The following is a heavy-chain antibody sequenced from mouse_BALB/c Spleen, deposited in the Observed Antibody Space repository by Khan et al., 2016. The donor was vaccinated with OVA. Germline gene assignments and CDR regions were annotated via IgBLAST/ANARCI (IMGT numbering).Heavy chain of an antibody. J-gene: IGHJ4*01. Sequence: VQLQESGAELVRPGASVKLSCKTSGYIFTSYWIHWVKQRSGQGLEWIARIYPGTGSTYYNEKFKDKATLTADKSSSTTYMQLSSLKSEDSAVYFCAGGETRNYAMDCWGQGTSVTGSS. CDR1: GYIFTSYW. CDR3: AGGETRNYAMDC. V-gene: IGHV1S132*01. CDR2: IYPGTGST.